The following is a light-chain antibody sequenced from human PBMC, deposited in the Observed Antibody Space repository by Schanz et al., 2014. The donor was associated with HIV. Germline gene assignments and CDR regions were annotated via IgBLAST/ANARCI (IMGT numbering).Light chain of an antibody. Sequence: LVLTQSPSASASLGASVKLTCTLSSGHSSYAIAWHQQQPEKGPRYLMKLNSDGSHSKGDGIPDRFSGSSSGAERYLTISSLQSEDEADYYCQTWGTGIVVFGGGTKLTV. J-gene: IGLJ2*01. V-gene: IGLV4-69*01. CDR2: LNSDGSH. CDR3: QTWGTGIVV. CDR1: SGHSSYA.